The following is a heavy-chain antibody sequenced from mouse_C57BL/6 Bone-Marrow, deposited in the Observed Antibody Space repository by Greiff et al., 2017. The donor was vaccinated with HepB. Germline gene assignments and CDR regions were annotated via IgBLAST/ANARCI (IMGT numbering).Heavy chain of an antibody. CDR1: GFNIKDDY. CDR2: IDPENGDT. Sequence: EVQVVESGAELVRPGASVKLSCTASGFNIKDDYMHWVKQRPEQGLEWIGWIDPENGDTEYASKFQGKATITADTSSNTAYLQLSSLTSEDTAVYYCTGETTFFDYWAKAPLSQSPQ. D-gene: IGHD2-12*01. J-gene: IGHJ2*01. CDR3: TGETTFFDY. V-gene: IGHV14-4*01.